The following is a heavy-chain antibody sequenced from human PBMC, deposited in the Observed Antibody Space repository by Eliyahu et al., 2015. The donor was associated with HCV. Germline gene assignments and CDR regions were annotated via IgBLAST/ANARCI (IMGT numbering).Heavy chain of an antibody. CDR1: GGSINSYY. CDR2: ILNSGTT. Sequence: QVQLQQSGPRLVKPSETLSLTCTVAGGSINSYYWGWIRQAPGGPLEWIGIILNSGTTFYNPSLQTRVTISADRSKNEVSLRVTSVSAADTAIYYCAKDRYDSYGNYHPGYWGQGTPVIVSS. CDR3: AKDRYDSYGNYHPGY. V-gene: IGHV4-59*01. J-gene: IGHJ4*02. D-gene: IGHD3-16*01.